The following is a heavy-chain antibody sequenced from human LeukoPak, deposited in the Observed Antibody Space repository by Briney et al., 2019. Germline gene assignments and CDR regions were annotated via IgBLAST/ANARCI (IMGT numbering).Heavy chain of an antibody. CDR1: GFSLSTSGVG. CDR3: AHSRQSIAVAANFDY. CDR2: IYWDDDM. J-gene: IGHJ4*02. Sequence: SGPTLVKPTQTLTLTCTFSGFSLSTSGVGVGWIRQPPGKALEWLALIYWDDDMRYSPSLKSRLTITKDTSKNQVVLTMTNMDPVDTATYYCAHSRQSIAVAANFDYWGQGTLVTVSS. V-gene: IGHV2-5*02. D-gene: IGHD6-19*01.